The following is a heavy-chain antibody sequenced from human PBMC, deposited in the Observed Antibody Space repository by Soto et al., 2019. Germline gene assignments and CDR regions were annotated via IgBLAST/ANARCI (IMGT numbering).Heavy chain of an antibody. J-gene: IGHJ5*02. Sequence: QVQLVQSGAEVKKPGSSVKVSCKASGGTFSSYTISWVRQAPGQGLEWMGRIIPILGIANYAQKFQGRVTITADKSTSTAYMELSSLRSEDTAVYYCARAVGRFGVFNWFDPWGQGTLVTVSS. CDR3: ARAVGRFGVFNWFDP. D-gene: IGHD3-10*01. CDR2: IIPILGIA. V-gene: IGHV1-69*02. CDR1: GGTFSSYT.